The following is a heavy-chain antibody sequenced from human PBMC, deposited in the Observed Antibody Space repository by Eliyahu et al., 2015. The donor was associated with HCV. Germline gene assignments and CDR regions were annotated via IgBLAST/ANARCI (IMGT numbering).Heavy chain of an antibody. CDR1: GGSISSGSYY. V-gene: IGHV4-61*02. D-gene: IGHD6-19*01. CDR2: IYTRGGT. CDR3: ASGGGGWYSPVDY. J-gene: IGHJ4*02. Sequence: QVQLQESGPGLVKPSQTLSLTCTVSGGSISSGSYYWSWIRQPAGKGLEWVGGIYTRGGTNYNPSLKSRVTISVDTSKNQFSLKLSSVTAADTAVYYCASGGGGWYSPVDYWGQGTLVTVSS.